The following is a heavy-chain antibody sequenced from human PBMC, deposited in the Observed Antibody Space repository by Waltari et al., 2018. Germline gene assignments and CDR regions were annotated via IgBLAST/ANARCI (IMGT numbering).Heavy chain of an antibody. CDR1: GYTFTSYA. Sequence: QVQLVQSGAAVKKPGASVKVSCKASGYTFTSYAMHWVRQAPGQRLEWMGWINAGNGNTKYSQKFQGRVTITRDTSASTAYMELSSLRSEDTAVYYCARGSSGWYSRRWFDPWGQGTLVTVSS. V-gene: IGHV1-3*01. CDR2: INAGNGNT. CDR3: ARGSSGWYSRRWFDP. D-gene: IGHD6-19*01. J-gene: IGHJ5*02.